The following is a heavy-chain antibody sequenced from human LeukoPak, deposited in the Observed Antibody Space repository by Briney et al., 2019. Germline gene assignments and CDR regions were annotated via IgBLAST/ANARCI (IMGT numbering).Heavy chain of an antibody. CDR1: GYTFTGYY. J-gene: IGHJ6*02. CDR2: INPSSGGT. Sequence: VASVKVSCKASGYTFTGYYIHWVRQAPGQGLEWMGRINPSSGGTNYAQKFQGTVTMTRDTSISTAYMELSRLRSDDTAVYYCARKPEGMDVWGQGTTVTVSS. V-gene: IGHV1-2*06. D-gene: IGHD1-14*01. CDR3: ARKPEGMDV.